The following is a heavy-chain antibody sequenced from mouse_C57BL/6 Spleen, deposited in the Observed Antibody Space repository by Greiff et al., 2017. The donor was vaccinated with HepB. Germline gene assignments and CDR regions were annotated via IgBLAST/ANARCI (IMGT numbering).Heavy chain of an antibody. CDR1: GFTFSSYA. J-gene: IGHJ3*01. CDR2: ISSGGDYI. V-gene: IGHV5-9-1*02. Sequence: DVHLVESGEGLVKPGGSLKLSCAASGFTFSSYAMSWVRQTPEKRLEWVAYISSGGDYIYYADTVKGRFTISRDNARNTLYLQMSSLKSEDTAMYYCTPMVTTPFAYWGQGTLVTVSA. D-gene: IGHD2-2*01. CDR3: TPMVTTPFAY.